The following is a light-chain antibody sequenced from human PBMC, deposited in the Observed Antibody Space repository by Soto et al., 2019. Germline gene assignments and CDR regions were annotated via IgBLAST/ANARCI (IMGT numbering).Light chain of an antibody. CDR2: DAS. Sequence: EIVLTQSPASLSLSPGERATLSCRASQSVNSNLAWYQHKPGQAPRLLIYDASNRATGIPARFSGSGSGTDFTLTVSSLEPEDFAVYYCQHGSDWPPFTFCQGTRLE. V-gene: IGKV3-11*01. CDR3: QHGSDWPPFT. J-gene: IGKJ5*01. CDR1: QSVNSN.